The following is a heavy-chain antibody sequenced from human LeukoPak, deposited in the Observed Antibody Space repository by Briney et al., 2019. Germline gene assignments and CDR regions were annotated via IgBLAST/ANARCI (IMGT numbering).Heavy chain of an antibody. J-gene: IGHJ4*02. Sequence: GGSLRLSCAASGFTFSNAWMSWVRQAPGKGLEWVGRIKSKTNGGTPDYAAPVKGRFTISRDDAKNTPYLQMNSLKTEDTAVYYCTTEFGSGYYFDYWGQGTLVTVSS. D-gene: IGHD3-10*01. CDR1: GFTFSNAW. CDR3: TTEFGSGYYFDY. CDR2: IKSKTNGGTP. V-gene: IGHV3-15*01.